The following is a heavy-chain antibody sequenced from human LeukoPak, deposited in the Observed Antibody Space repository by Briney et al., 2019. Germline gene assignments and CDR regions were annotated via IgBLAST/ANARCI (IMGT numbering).Heavy chain of an antibody. D-gene: IGHD3-10*01. Sequence: ASVKVSCKASGYTFTGYYMHWVRQAPGQGLEWMGWINPNSGGTNYAQKFQGRVTMTRDTSISTAYMELSRLSSDDTAVYYCARDPAWYGSGSYYFDYWGQGTLVTVSS. CDR2: INPNSGGT. CDR3: ARDPAWYGSGSYYFDY. V-gene: IGHV1-2*02. CDR1: GYTFTGYY. J-gene: IGHJ4*02.